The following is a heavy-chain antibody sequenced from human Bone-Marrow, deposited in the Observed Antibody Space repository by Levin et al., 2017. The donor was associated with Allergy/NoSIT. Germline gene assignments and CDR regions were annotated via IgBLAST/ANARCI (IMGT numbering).Heavy chain of an antibody. D-gene: IGHD6-19*01. V-gene: IGHV3-7*01. CDR1: GFTFSINW. CDR2: INQDASAA. Sequence: GESLKISCAASGFTFSINWMSWVRQAPGKGLEWVASINQDASAAFYVDSVKGRFTISRDNAKNSLDLQMNSLRAEDTAMYYCARPHSAVTGIGWFDPWGQGALVTVSA. CDR3: ARPHSAVTGIGWFDP. J-gene: IGHJ5*02.